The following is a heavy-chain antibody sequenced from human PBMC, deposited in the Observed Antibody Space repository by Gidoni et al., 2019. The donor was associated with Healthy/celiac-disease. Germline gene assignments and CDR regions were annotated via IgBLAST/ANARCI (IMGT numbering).Heavy chain of an antibody. V-gene: IGHV3-23*01. CDR3: TKDIYYDSSGSPSFDY. D-gene: IGHD3-22*01. J-gene: IGHJ4*02. CDR1: GFTFSGSA. Sequence: EVQLLEYGGVLVQPGGSLRLSCAASGFTFSGSAMSWVRQAPGKGLEWVAAISGSGGSTYYAYSVKGRFTISRDNSKNTLYLQMNSLRAEDTAVYYCTKDIYYDSSGSPSFDYWGQGTLVTVSS. CDR2: ISGSGGST.